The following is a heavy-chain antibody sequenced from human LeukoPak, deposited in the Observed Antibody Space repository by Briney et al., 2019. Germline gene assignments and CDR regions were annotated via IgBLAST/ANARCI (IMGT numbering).Heavy chain of an antibody. CDR3: AKVKDPWDYFDY. Sequence: PGGSLRLSCAASGFTFSSYSMNWVRQAPGKGLEWVSSISSSSSYIYYADSVKGRFTISRDNAKNSLYLQMNSLRAEDTAVYYCAKVKDPWDYFDYWGQGTLVTVSS. V-gene: IGHV3-21*01. J-gene: IGHJ4*02. CDR2: ISSSSSYI. D-gene: IGHD1-26*01. CDR1: GFTFSSYS.